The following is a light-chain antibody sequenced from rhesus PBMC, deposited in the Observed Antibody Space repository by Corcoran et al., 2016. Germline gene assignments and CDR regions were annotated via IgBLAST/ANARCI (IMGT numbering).Light chain of an antibody. J-gene: IGKJ1*01. CDR1: QSISSW. V-gene: IGKV1-22*01. Sequence: DIQMTQSPSSLSASVGDTVTITCRASQSISSWLAWYQQKPGKAPKFLVYKASTLQSGVPSRFSGSGSGKDFTLTIRSLQSEDFATYYCQQYNSSPWTFGQGTKVEIK. CDR2: KAS. CDR3: QQYNSSPWT.